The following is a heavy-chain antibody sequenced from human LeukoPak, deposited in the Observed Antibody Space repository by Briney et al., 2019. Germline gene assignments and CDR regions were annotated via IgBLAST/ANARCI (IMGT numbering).Heavy chain of an antibody. J-gene: IGHJ4*02. CDR2: IYYSGST. D-gene: IGHD3-10*01. CDR1: GGSISSGGYY. Sequence: SETLSLTCTVSGGSISSGGYYWSWIRQHPGKGLEWIGYIYYSGSTYYNPSLKSRVTISVDTSKNQFSLKLSSVTAADTAVYYCARAPITMVRGVIISAPYYFDYWGQGTLVTVSS. V-gene: IGHV4-31*03. CDR3: ARAPITMVRGVIISAPYYFDY.